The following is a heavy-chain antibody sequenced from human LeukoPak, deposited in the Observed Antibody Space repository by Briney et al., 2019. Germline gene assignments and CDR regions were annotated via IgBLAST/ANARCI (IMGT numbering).Heavy chain of an antibody. CDR2: INHSGST. CDR1: GGSFSGYY. V-gene: IGHV4-34*01. CDR3: ARTANSNYDILTGTGNWFDP. J-gene: IGHJ5*02. Sequence: SETLSLTCAVYGGSFSGYYWSWIRQPPGKGLEWIGEINHSGSTNYNPSLKRRVTISVETSKTQFSLKLSSVTAADTAVYYCARTANSNYDILTGTGNWFDPWGQGTLVTVSS. D-gene: IGHD3-9*01.